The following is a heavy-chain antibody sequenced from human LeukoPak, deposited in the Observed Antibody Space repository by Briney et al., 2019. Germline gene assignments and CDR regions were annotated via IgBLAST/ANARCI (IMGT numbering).Heavy chain of an antibody. D-gene: IGHD3/OR15-3a*01. CDR1: GFTFSSYW. CDR2: VKQDGSEK. J-gene: IGHJ3*02. CDR3: AKDRKSRDLDSLDI. V-gene: IGHV3-7*03. Sequence: GGSLRLSCAASGFTFSSYWMSWVRLAPGKGLEWVANVKQDGSEKYCVDSVKGRFTISRDNAKNSLYLQMNSLRTEDTALYYCAKDRKSRDLDSLDIWGQGTLVTVSS.